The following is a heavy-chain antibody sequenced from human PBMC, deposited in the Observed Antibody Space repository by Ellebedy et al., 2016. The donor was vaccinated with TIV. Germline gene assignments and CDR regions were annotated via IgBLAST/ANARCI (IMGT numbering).Heavy chain of an antibody. J-gene: IGHJ6*02. CDR3: AEEGGSSRGASGMDV. CDR1: GFTFSIYA. Sequence: PGGSLRLSCAASGFTFSIYAMSWVRQAPGKGLEWVAFISTNGREKYYIDSVKGRFTISRDISKNTLYLQMNSLRVDDTAVYYCAEEGGSSRGASGMDVWGQGTAVVVSS. CDR2: ISTNGREK. D-gene: IGHD6-6*01. V-gene: IGHV3-30*18.